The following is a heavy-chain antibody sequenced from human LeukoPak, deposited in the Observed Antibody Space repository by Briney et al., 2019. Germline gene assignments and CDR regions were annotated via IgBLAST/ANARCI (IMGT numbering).Heavy chain of an antibody. Sequence: ASVKVSCKASGYTFTGYYMHWVRQAPGQGLEWMGWINPNSGGTNYAQKFQGRVTMTRDTSISTAYMELSRLRSDDTAVYYCASAPAGYYDSSGYLDYWGQGTLVTVSS. V-gene: IGHV1-2*02. CDR1: GYTFTGYY. CDR2: INPNSGGT. D-gene: IGHD3-22*01. CDR3: ASAPAGYYDSSGYLDY. J-gene: IGHJ4*02.